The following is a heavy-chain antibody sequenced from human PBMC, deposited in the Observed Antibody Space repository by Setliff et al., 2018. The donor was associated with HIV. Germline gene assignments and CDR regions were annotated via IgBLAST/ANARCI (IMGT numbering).Heavy chain of an antibody. D-gene: IGHD1-1*01. CDR2: INTDGSST. Sequence: ASETLRLSCAASGFTFSTTWMYWVRQAPGKGLVWVSRINTDGSSTTYADSVKGRFTISRDNAKNTLYLQMNSLRAEDTAVYYCARARGTNWPFDYWGQGTLVTVSS. CDR3: ARARGTNWPFDY. CDR1: GFTFSTTW. V-gene: IGHV3-74*01. J-gene: IGHJ4*02.